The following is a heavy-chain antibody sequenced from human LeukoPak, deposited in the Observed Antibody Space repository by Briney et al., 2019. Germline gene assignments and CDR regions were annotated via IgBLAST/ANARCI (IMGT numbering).Heavy chain of an antibody. CDR3: ARDAEDYVAFDI. CDR1: GYTFTGYY. Sequence: GASVKVSCKASGYTFTGYYMHWVRQAPGQGLEWMGWSNPNSGGTNYAQKFQGRVTMTRDTSISTAYMDLSRLRSDDAAVYYCARDAEDYVAFDIWGQGTMVTVST. CDR2: SNPNSGGT. J-gene: IGHJ3*02. D-gene: IGHD3-16*01. V-gene: IGHV1-2*02.